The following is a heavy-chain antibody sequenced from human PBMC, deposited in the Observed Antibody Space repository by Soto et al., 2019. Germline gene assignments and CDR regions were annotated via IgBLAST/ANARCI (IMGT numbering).Heavy chain of an antibody. CDR1: GFTFDDYA. J-gene: IGHJ6*04. V-gene: IGHV3-9*01. CDR3: AKDILASGVTTSRDSSLDV. CDR2: ISWNSGSI. Sequence: EVQLVESGGGLVQPGRSLRLSCAASGFTFDDYAMHWVRQAPGKGLEWVSGISWNSGSIGYADSVKGRFTISRDNAKNSLYLQMNSLRAEDTAVYYCAKDILASGVTTSRDSSLDVWGKGTTVTVSS. D-gene: IGHD4-4*01.